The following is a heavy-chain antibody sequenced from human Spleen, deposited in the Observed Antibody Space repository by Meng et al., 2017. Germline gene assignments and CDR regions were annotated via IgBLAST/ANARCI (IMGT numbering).Heavy chain of an antibody. J-gene: IGHJ4*02. CDR1: GGIFSNYV. V-gene: IGHV1-69*05. Sequence: SVKVSCKALGGIFSNYVIGWVRQARGQGLEWMGGINAVFGTTNYAQKLQGRVTITTDESTRTVYMELTRLTSEDTAVYFCARKAGNCISTTCYSLDYWGQGTLVTVSS. D-gene: IGHD2-2*01. CDR3: ARKAGNCISTTCYSLDY. CDR2: INAVFGTT.